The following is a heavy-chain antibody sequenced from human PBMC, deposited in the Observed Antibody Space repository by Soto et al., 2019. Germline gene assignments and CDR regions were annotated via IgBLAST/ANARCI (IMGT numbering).Heavy chain of an antibody. J-gene: IGHJ4*02. Sequence: AETLSLTCTVSGGSISSSSYYWGWIRQPPGKGLEWIGSIYYSGSTYYNPSLKSRVTISVDTSKNQFSLKLSSVTAADTAVYYCARHTIAHLFDYWGQGTLVTVSS. CDR1: GGSISSSSYY. D-gene: IGHD1-1*01. CDR2: IYYSGST. V-gene: IGHV4-39*01. CDR3: ARHTIAHLFDY.